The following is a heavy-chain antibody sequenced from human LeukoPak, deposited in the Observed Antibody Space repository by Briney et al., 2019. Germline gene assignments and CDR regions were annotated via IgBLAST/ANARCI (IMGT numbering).Heavy chain of an antibody. CDR3: AKHEITIPWGMDV. CDR2: IYHSGST. J-gene: IGHJ6*02. V-gene: IGHV4-4*02. Sequence: PSGTLSLTCAVSGGSISSSNWWSWVRQPPGKGLEWIGEIYHSGSTNYNPSLKSRVTISVDKSKNQFSLKLSSVTAADTAVYYCAKHEITIPWGMDVWGQGTTVTVSS. CDR1: GGSISSSNW. D-gene: IGHD3-3*01.